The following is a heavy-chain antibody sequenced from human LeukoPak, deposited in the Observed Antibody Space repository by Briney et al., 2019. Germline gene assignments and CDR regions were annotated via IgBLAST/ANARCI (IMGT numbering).Heavy chain of an antibody. CDR1: GFTFSNYP. CDR3: AREEASSSRYYGMDV. J-gene: IGHJ6*02. CDR2: ISYDGSNK. Sequence: PGGSLRLSCAASGFTFSNYPMYWVRQAPGKGLEWVAVISYDGSNKYYADSVKGRFTISRDNSKNTLYLQMNSLRAEDTAVYYCAREEASSSRYYGMDVWGQGTTVTVSS. D-gene: IGHD6-6*01. V-gene: IGHV3-30-3*01.